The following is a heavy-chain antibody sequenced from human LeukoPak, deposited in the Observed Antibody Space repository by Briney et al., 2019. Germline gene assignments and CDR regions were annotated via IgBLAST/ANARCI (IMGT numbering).Heavy chain of an antibody. D-gene: IGHD6-6*01. J-gene: IGHJ4*02. Sequence: PGGSLRLSCAASGFTFSDYYMSWIRQAPGKGLEWVGRIKSKTDGGTTDYAAPVKGRFTISRDGSKNTLYLQMNSLKTEDTAVYYCTTDSLEYSSSSDYWGQGTLVTVSS. CDR3: TTDSLEYSSSSDY. CDR2: IKSKTDGGTT. CDR1: GFTFSDYY. V-gene: IGHV3-15*01.